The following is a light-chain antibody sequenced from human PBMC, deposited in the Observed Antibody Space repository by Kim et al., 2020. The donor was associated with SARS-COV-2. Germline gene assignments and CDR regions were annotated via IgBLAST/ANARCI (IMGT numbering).Light chain of an antibody. CDR2: GAS. J-gene: IGKJ4*01. CDR1: QSVSNN. Sequence: IVMTQSPATLSVSPGEGVTLPCRADQSVSNNLAWYQQQPGQAPRLLIHGASTRAAGIPARFSGSGSGTEFTLTISSLQSEDSAVYYCQQYNDWPLSTFGGGTKVDIK. CDR3: QQYNDWPLST. V-gene: IGKV3-15*01.